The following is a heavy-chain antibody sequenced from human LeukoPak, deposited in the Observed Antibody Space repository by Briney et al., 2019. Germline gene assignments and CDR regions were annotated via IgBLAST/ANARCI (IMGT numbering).Heavy chain of an antibody. D-gene: IGHD6-19*01. V-gene: IGHV3-7*01. Sequence: SWIRQPPGKGLEWVANIKQDGSERYYVDSVKGRFTVSRDNAGNSRYLQMESLRDGDTAVYYCATEASSGLEDWGQGLLVPVSS. CDR3: ATEASSGLED. J-gene: IGHJ1*01. CDR2: IKQDGSER.